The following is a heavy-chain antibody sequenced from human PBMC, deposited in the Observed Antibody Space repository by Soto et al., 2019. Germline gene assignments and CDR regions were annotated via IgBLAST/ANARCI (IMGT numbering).Heavy chain of an antibody. J-gene: IGHJ4*02. CDR3: ARDRGRELTYYFDC. CDR1: GFTFSSYA. V-gene: IGHV3-30-3*01. CDR2: ISYDGSNK. D-gene: IGHD1-26*01. Sequence: QVPLVESGGGVVQPGRSLRLSCAASGFTFSSYAMHWVRQAPGKGLERVAVISYDGSNKYYADSVKGRFTISRDNSKNTLYLQMNSLRAEDTAVYYCARDRGRELTYYFDCWGQGTLVTVSS.